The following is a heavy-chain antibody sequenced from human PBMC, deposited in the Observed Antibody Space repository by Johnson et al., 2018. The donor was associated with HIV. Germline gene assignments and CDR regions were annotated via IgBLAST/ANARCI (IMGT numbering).Heavy chain of an antibody. J-gene: IGHJ3*02. D-gene: IGHD2-2*01. V-gene: IGHV3-73*01. Sequence: VQLVESGGGLVQPGGSLKLSCAASGFTFSGSAMHWVRQASGKGLEWVGRIRSKANSYATAYAASVTGSFTISSVDSKSVAYLQMSSLKIEDTAVYYCTRAHLRFYALGEYHLSPGAYDIWGQGTMVTVSS. CDR3: TRAHLRFYALGEYHLSPGAYDI. CDR2: IRSKANSYAT. CDR1: GFTFSGSA.